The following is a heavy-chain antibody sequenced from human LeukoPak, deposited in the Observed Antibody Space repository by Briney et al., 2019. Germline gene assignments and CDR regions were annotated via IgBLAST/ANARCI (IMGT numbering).Heavy chain of an antibody. V-gene: IGHV3-23*01. D-gene: IGHD4-17*01. Sequence: GGSLRLSCAASGFTFSSYGMHWVRQAPGKGLEWVSAITGDGGGTNYVDSVKGRFTISRDNSKNTLYLQMNSLRAEDTAVYYCARNKGNDYGDSRFDYWGQGTLVTVSS. CDR2: ITGDGGGT. CDR1: GFTFSSYG. J-gene: IGHJ4*02. CDR3: ARNKGNDYGDSRFDY.